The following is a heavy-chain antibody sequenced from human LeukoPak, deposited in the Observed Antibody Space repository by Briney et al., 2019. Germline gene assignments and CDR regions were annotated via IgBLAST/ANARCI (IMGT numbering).Heavy chain of an antibody. CDR3: ARNYDGNPKWGDAFDI. D-gene: IGHD4-23*01. CDR2: IKQDGSDK. V-gene: IGHV3-7*01. J-gene: IGHJ3*02. CDR1: GFTFSTYW. Sequence: PGGSLRLSCAASGFTFSTYWMSWVRQAPGKGLEWVANIKQDGSDKYYVDSVKGRFTITRDNAKNSLYLQMNRLRAEDTAVYYCARNYDGNPKWGDAFDIWGQGTMVTVSS.